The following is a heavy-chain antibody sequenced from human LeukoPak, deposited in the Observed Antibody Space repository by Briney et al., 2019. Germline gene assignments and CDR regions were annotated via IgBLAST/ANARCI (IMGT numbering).Heavy chain of an antibody. CDR3: ARVAPGNGYFDY. CDR1: GFTFSSYS. CDR2: ITSSSTYI. Sequence: PGGSLRLSCAASGFTFSSYSMIWVRQAPGKGLELVSSITSSSTYIYYADSLKGRFTISRDNAKNSLYLQMNSLTADDTAVYYCARVAPGNGYFDYWGQGTLVTVSS. D-gene: IGHD6-13*01. J-gene: IGHJ4*02. V-gene: IGHV3-21*01.